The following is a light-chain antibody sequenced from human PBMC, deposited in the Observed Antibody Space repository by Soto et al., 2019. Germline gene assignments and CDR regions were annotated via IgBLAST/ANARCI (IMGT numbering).Light chain of an antibody. CDR1: STDVGGYNY. CDR2: EVS. CDR3: AAWDDSLNAL. J-gene: IGLJ1*01. V-gene: IGLV2-14*01. Sequence: QSALAQPSSVSGSPGQSITISCTGTSTDVGGYNYVSWYQHHPGKGPKLIIYEVSNRPSGVSDRFSGSKSGNKASLAISGLQPEDEADYYCAAWDDSLNALFGTGTKLTVL.